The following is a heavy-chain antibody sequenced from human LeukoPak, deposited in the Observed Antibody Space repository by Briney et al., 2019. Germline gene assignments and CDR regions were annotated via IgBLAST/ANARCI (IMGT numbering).Heavy chain of an antibody. Sequence: SETLSLTCTVPGGSISSYYWSWIRQPTGKGLEWIGRIYTSGSTNYNPSLKSRVTMSVDTSKNQFSLKLSSVTAADTAVYYCARGCQLNSGSFAYNWFDPWGQGTLVTVSS. CDR3: ARGCQLNSGSFAYNWFDP. D-gene: IGHD1-26*01. CDR2: IYTSGST. CDR1: GGSISSYY. J-gene: IGHJ5*02. V-gene: IGHV4-4*07.